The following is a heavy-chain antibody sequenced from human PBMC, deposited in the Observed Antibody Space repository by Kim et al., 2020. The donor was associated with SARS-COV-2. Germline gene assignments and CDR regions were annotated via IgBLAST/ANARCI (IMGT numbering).Heavy chain of an antibody. CDR3: ARNPPLGIAAAGTTLPDY. CDR2: IYHSGST. CDR1: GGSISSSNW. J-gene: IGHJ4*02. Sequence: SETLSLTCAVSGGSISSSNWWSWVRQPPGKGLEWIGEIYHSGSTNYNPSLKSRVTISVDKSKNQFSLQLNSVTAADTAVYYCARNPPLGIAAAGTTLPDYWGQGTLVTVSS. D-gene: IGHD6-13*01. V-gene: IGHV4-4*02.